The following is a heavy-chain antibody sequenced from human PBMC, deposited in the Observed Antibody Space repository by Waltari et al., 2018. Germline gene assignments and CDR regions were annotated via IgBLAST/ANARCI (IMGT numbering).Heavy chain of an antibody. V-gene: IGHV4-38-2*02. CDR2: IYHSGST. CDR3: ARDRVQYEIVVVPAAILGFDY. D-gene: IGHD2-2*02. Sequence: QVQLQESGPGLVKPSETLSLTCTVSGYSISSGYYWGWIRQPPGKGREWIGSIYHSGSTYYNPSLKSRVTISVDTSKNQFSLKLSSVTAADTAVYYCARDRVQYEIVVVPAAILGFDYWGQGTLVTVSS. J-gene: IGHJ4*02. CDR1: GYSISSGYY.